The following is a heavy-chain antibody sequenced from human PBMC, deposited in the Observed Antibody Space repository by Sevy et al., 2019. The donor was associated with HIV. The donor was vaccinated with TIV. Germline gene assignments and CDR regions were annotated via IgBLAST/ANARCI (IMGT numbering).Heavy chain of an antibody. CDR2: ISYDGSNK. D-gene: IGHD2-15*01. CDR1: GFTFSSYA. J-gene: IGHJ1*01. CDR3: ARDFHCSGGSCYSGHEYFQH. V-gene: IGHV3-30-3*01. Sequence: GGSLRLSCAASGFTFSSYAMHWVRQAPGKGLEWVAVISYDGSNKYYEDSVKGRFTISRDNSKNTLYLQMNSLRAEDTAVYYCARDFHCSGGSCYSGHEYFQHWGQGTLVTVSS.